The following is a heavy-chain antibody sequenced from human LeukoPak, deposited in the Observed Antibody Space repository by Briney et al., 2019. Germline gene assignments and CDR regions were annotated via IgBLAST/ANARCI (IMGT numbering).Heavy chain of an antibody. J-gene: IGHJ3*02. Sequence: GGPLRLSCAASGFTGSNNYMSWVRQAPGKVLEWVSISYSDSNTNYADSVKGRFTISRDTSQNTLSLQMNSLRAEDTAVYYCVRKNRDFNAAFDIWGQGTVVTVSS. CDR2: SYSDSNT. CDR1: GFTGSNNY. V-gene: IGHV3-53*01. CDR3: VRKNRDFNAAFDI. D-gene: IGHD1-14*01.